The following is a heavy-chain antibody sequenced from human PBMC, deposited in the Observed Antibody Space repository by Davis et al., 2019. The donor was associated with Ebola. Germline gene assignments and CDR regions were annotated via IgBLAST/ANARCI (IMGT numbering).Heavy chain of an antibody. V-gene: IGHV3-30*02. J-gene: IGHJ4*02. CDR2: IRFDGSNK. Sequence: GGSLRLSCAASGFTLSRNGMHWVRQAPGKGLEWVAIIRFDGSNKYYADSVKGRFTISRDNSKNTLYLQMNSLRAEDTAVYYCANSEPYYDFWSGPFDYWGQGTLVTVSS. CDR3: ANSEPYYDFWSGPFDY. CDR1: GFTLSRNG. D-gene: IGHD3-3*01.